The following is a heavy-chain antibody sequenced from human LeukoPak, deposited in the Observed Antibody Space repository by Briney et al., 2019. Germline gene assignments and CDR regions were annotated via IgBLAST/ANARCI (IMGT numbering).Heavy chain of an antibody. CDR3: ARRGRRDGYNARGDYFDY. V-gene: IGHV4-34*01. CDR2: INHSGST. D-gene: IGHD5-24*01. J-gene: IGHJ4*02. CDR1: GGSFSGYY. Sequence: SETLSLTCAVYGGSFSGYYWSWIRQPPGKGLEWIGEINHSGSTNYNPSLKSRVTISVDTSKNQFSLKLSSVTAADTAVYYRARRGRRDGYNARGDYFDYWGQGTLVTVSS.